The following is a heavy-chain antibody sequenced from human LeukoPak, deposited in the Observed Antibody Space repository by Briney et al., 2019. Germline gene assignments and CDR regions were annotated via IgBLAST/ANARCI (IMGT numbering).Heavy chain of an antibody. CDR3: ARAQYYYDSSGYYDY. Sequence: ASVKVSCKASGYTFANYGITWVRQAPGQGLEWMGWISAYNGNTNYAQKLQGRVTMTTDTSTSTAYMELRSLRSDDTAVYYCARAQYYYDSSGYYDYWGQGTLVTVSS. D-gene: IGHD3-22*01. V-gene: IGHV1-18*01. J-gene: IGHJ4*02. CDR1: GYTFANYG. CDR2: ISAYNGNT.